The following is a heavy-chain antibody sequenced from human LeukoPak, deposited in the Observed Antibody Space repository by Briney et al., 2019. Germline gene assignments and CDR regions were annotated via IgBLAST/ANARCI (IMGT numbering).Heavy chain of an antibody. J-gene: IGHJ4*02. CDR2: ISGSGGST. D-gene: IGHD3-3*01. Sequence: GGSLRLSCAASGFTFSNYAMSWVRQAPGKGLEWVLGISGSGGSTYYADSVKGRFTISRDNAKNTLYLQMNSLRAEDTAVYYCAKSSGGTICGVVIPFDYWGQGTLVTVSS. CDR1: GFTFSNYA. V-gene: IGHV3-23*01. CDR3: AKSSGGTICGVVIPFDY.